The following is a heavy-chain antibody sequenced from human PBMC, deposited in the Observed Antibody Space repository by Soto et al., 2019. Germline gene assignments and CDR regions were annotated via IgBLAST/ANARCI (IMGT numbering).Heavy chain of an antibody. D-gene: IGHD3-10*01. J-gene: IGHJ5*02. V-gene: IGHV3-23*01. CDR1: GFIFSDHA. CDR2: ISGNGIAT. Sequence: PGGSLRLSCEASGFIFSDHAMSWVRQAPGKGLEWVLAISGNGIATYYADSVKGRFTISRDNSKNTLYLQMNRLRADDTAVYYCARDAISLVRGTKNWFDPWGQGTMVTVSS. CDR3: ARDAISLVRGTKNWFDP.